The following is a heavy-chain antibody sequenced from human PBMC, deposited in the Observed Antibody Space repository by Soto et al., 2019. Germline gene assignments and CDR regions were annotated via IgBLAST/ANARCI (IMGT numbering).Heavy chain of an antibody. CDR1: GFTFSSYA. CDR3: AREAEWLVPFDY. V-gene: IGHV3-30-3*01. CDR2: ISYDGSNK. J-gene: IGHJ4*02. Sequence: QVQLVESGGGVVQPGRSLRLSCAASGFTFSSYAMHWVRQAPGKGLEWVAVISYDGSNKYYADSVKGRFTISRDNSKNTRYLQMNSLRAEDTAVYYCAREAEWLVPFDYWGQGTLVTVSS. D-gene: IGHD6-19*01.